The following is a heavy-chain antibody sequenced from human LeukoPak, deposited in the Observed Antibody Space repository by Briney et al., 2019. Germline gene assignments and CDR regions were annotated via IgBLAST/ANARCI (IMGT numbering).Heavy chain of an antibody. CDR3: AKEYCSSTSYLSYYYYYYGMDV. CDR2: ISYDGSNK. Sequence: GGSLRLSCAASGFTFSSYGMHWVRQAPGKGLEWAAVISYDGSNKYYADSVKGRFTISRDNSKNTLYLQMNSLRAEDTAVYYCAKEYCSSTSYLSYYYYYYGMDVWGQGTTVTVSS. CDR1: GFTFSSYG. V-gene: IGHV3-30*18. J-gene: IGHJ6*02. D-gene: IGHD2-2*01.